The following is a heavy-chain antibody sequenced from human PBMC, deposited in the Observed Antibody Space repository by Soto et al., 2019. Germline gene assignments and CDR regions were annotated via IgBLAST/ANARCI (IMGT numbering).Heavy chain of an antibody. J-gene: IGHJ4*02. CDR3: ATWRFDS. CDR1: GDSVSSNSAA. Sequence: SQTLSLTCAISGDSVSSNSAAWNWIRHSPSRGLEWLGRTYYRSKWYNDYAVSMRSRITINPDTTKNQFSLQLNSATPEDTAVYYSATWRFDSWGQGTPLPISS. V-gene: IGHV6-1*01. CDR2: TYYRSKWYN.